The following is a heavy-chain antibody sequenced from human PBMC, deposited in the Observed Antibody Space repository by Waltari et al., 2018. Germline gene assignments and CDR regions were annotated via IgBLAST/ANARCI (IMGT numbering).Heavy chain of an antibody. D-gene: IGHD2-21*01. J-gene: IGHJ5*02. CDR2: IYSGGST. V-gene: IGHV3-53*04. Sequence: EVQLVESGGGLVQPGGSLRLSCAASGFTVSSNYMSWVRQAPGKGVEGVSGIYSGGSTYYADPGKGRITNSRHKSKDTVFLQMNSLRAEDTAGYYCAREGENAWGQGTLVTVSS. CDR3: AREGENA. CDR1: GFTVSSNY.